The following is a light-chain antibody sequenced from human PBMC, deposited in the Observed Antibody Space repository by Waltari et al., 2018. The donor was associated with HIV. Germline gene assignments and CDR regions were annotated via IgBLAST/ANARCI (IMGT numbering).Light chain of an antibody. CDR1: NSDMGTYNY. CDR2: EVN. V-gene: IGLV2-14*03. Sequence: QSALTQPASVSGSPGQTITISCNGTNSDMGTYNYVSWYQQQSGKAPRLLISEVNNRPSGVSNRFSRSKARNTASLSISGLQAEDEGKYYCSSYTATKILVFGGGTDVTVL. J-gene: IGLJ2*01. CDR3: SSYTATKILV.